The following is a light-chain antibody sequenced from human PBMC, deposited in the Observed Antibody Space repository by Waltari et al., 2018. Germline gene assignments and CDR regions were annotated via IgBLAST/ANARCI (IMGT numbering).Light chain of an antibody. Sequence: DIQMTQSPSSLSASVGDRVTITCRASQSISSYLNWYQQKPGKATKLLIYVASSLQSGVPSRFSGSGSGTDFTLTISSIQSEDFATYYCQQTSSTPPYTFGQGTKLEIK. V-gene: IGKV1-39*01. CDR1: QSISSY. CDR2: VAS. J-gene: IGKJ2*01. CDR3: QQTSSTPPYT.